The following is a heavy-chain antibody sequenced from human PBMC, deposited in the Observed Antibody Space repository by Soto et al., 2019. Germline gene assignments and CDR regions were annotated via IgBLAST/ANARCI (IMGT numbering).Heavy chain of an antibody. V-gene: IGHV3-7*01. Sequence: GGSLSPSCEVSGFAFSNSWMSWVRQTQEKGLEWLANINADGGEKYYLDSVKGRFTISRDNPKNSLYLQMNSLREDDTAVYYCARELGVGPAEYFLHWGQGTGVTVSS. CDR2: INADGGEK. D-gene: IGHD1-26*01. J-gene: IGHJ1*01. CDR1: GFAFSNSW. CDR3: ARELGVGPAEYFLH.